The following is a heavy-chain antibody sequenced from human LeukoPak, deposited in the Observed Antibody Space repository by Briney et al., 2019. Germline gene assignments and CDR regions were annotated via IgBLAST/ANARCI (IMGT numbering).Heavy chain of an antibody. D-gene: IGHD3-22*01. CDR3: ARAQWLLLAFDY. CDR2: IIPIFGTA. J-gene: IGHJ4*02. V-gene: IGHV1-69*05. Sequence: SVKVSCKSSGGTFSSYAISWVRQAPGQGLGWMGGIIPIFGTANYAQKFQGRVTITTDESTSTAYMELSSLRSEDTAVYYCARAQWLLLAFDYWGQGTLVTVSS. CDR1: GGTFSSYA.